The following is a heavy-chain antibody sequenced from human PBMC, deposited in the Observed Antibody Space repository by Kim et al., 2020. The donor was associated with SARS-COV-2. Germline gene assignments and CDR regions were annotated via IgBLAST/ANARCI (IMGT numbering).Heavy chain of an antibody. J-gene: IGHJ6*02. CDR2: INHSGST. V-gene: IGHV4-34*01. D-gene: IGHD1-26*01. CDR1: GRSFSGYY. Sequence: SETLSLTCAVYGRSFSGYYWSWIRQPPGKGLEWIGEINHSGSTNYNPSLKSRVTISVDTSKNQFSLKLSSVTAADTAVYYCARRWELLTYYYYGMDVWGQGTTVTVSS. CDR3: ARRWELLTYYYYGMDV.